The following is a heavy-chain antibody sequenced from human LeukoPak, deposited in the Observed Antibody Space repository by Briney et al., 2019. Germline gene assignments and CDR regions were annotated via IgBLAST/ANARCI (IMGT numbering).Heavy chain of an antibody. CDR1: GGSISSYY. V-gene: IGHV4-59*01. CDR2: IYYSGST. J-gene: IGHJ4*02. CDR3: AREGGTVPDY. D-gene: IGHD4-17*01. Sequence: PSETLSLTCTVSGGSISSYYWSWIRQPPGKGLEWIGYIYYSGSTNYNPSLRSRVTISLDTSKKQLSLKLSSVTAADTAIYYCAREGGTVPDYWGQGTLVTVSS.